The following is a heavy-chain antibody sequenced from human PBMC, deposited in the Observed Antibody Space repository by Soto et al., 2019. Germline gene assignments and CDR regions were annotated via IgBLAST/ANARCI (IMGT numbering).Heavy chain of an antibody. CDR2: ISWNSGSI. V-gene: IGHV3-9*01. D-gene: IGHD3-10*01. CDR3: AKDMAGYYGSGSYSYGMDV. CDR1: GFTFDDYA. J-gene: IGHJ6*02. Sequence: PGGSLRLSCAASGFTFDDYAMHWVRQAPGKGLEWVSGISWNSGSIGYADSVKGRFTISRDNAKNSLYLQMNSLRAEDTALYYCAKDMAGYYGSGSYSYGMDVWGQGTTVTVSS.